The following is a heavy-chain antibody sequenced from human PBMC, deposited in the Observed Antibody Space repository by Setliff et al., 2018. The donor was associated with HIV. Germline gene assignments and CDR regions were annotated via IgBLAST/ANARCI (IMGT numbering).Heavy chain of an antibody. CDR1: GGSISGSSYY. D-gene: IGHD2-15*01. V-gene: IGHV4-39*01. J-gene: IGHJ6*03. Sequence: SETLSLTCTVSGGSISGSSYYWGWIRQSPEKGLEWIGSIFHAGSTYYNPSLKSRVTLSVDTSENQYSLKLTSLIAADTAVYYCARSLAYCSGGGCSSGNYYHMDVWGKGTTVTVSS. CDR2: IFHAGST. CDR3: ARSLAYCSGGGCSSGNYYHMDV.